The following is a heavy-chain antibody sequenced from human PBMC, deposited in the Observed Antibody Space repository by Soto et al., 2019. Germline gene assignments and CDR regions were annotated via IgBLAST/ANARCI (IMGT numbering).Heavy chain of an antibody. CDR2: ISFDGSNI. Sequence: GGSLRLSCAASGFSFSSYAMHWVRQAPGKGLEWVAVISFDGSNIYYADSVKGRFTISRDNSKNTLYLQMNSLRAEDTAVYYCAREERTSGGFYGMDVWGQGTTVTVSS. J-gene: IGHJ6*02. CDR3: AREERTSGGFYGMDV. D-gene: IGHD3-16*01. CDR1: GFSFSSYA. V-gene: IGHV3-30-3*01.